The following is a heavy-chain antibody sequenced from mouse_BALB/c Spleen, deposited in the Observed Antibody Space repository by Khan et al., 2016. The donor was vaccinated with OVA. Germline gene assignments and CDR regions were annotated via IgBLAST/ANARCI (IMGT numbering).Heavy chain of an antibody. D-gene: IGHD2-3*01. CDR3: TRSILLYFDY. CDR1: GFNIKDYY. V-gene: IGHV14-1*02. J-gene: IGHJ2*01. Sequence: VQLKQSGAELVRPGALVKLSCKGSGFNIKDYYMQWVKQRPEQGLEWSGWNDPENGNTIYDPKFQGKASITVAPSPNTAYLQLSRLTSEDHAVYYCTRSILLYFDYWGQGTTLTVSS. CDR2: NDPENGNT.